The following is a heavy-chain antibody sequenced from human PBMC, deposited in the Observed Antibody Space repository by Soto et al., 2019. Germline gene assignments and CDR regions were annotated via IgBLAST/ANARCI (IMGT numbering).Heavy chain of an antibody. CDR1: GGSFSGYY. J-gene: IGHJ4*02. CDR2: INHSGST. D-gene: IGHD3-3*01. CDR3: AGDGGDTIFGVVTTNFDY. V-gene: IGHV4-34*01. Sequence: QVQLQQWGAGLLKPSETLSLTCAVYGGSFSGYYWSWIRQPPGKGLEWIGEINHSGSTNYNPSLKSRVTITVDTAKDQFPLEVRSVTAGDTAVYYCAGDGGDTIFGVVTTNFDYWGQGTPVTVSS.